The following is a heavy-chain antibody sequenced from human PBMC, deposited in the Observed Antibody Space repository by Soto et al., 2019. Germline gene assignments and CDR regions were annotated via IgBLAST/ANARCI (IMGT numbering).Heavy chain of an antibody. CDR1: GFTFSRYA. Sequence: QVHLVESGGGVVQPGRSLRLSCAASGFTFSRYAMHWVRQAPGKGLEWVAVMSFDGSHKYYADSVKGPFTISRDNSKNTLDLQLNSLRADDTAVYYCARGLAADYGDYVSLDYWGQGTLVTVSS. CDR2: MSFDGSHK. V-gene: IGHV3-30-3*01. D-gene: IGHD4-17*01. CDR3: ARGLAADYGDYVSLDY. J-gene: IGHJ4*02.